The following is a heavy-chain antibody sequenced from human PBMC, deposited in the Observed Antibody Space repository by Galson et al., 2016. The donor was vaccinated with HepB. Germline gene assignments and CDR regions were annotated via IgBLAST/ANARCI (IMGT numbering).Heavy chain of an antibody. D-gene: IGHD1-1*01. CDR2: ISYDGTNK. Sequence: SLRLSCAASGFTFSSYALHWVRQAPGKGLQWVAVISYDGTNKYYADSVKGRFTISRDNSKNTLYLQMNSLRAEDTAVYYCARDIVTTHALPDSGFDYWGQGTLVTVSS. CDR1: GFTFSSYA. V-gene: IGHV3-30-3*01. J-gene: IGHJ4*02. CDR3: ARDIVTTHALPDSGFDY.